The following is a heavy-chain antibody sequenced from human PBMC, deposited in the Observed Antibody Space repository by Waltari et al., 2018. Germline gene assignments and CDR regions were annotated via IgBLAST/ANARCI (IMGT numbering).Heavy chain of an antibody. J-gene: IGHJ4*02. D-gene: IGHD4-4*01. CDR3: ASSEGGYSGFDY. V-gene: IGHV1-69*04. Sequence: QVQLVQSGAEVKKPGSSVKVSCKASGGTFSSYAISWVRQAPGQGLEWMGGIIPILGIANYAQKFQGRVTITADESTSTAYMELSSLRSEDTAVYCCASSEGGYSGFDYWGQGTLVTVSS. CDR1: GGTFSSYA. CDR2: IIPILGIA.